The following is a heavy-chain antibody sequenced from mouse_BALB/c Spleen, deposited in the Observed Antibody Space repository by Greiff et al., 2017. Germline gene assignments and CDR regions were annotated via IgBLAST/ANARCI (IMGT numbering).Heavy chain of an antibody. J-gene: IGHJ2*01. D-gene: IGHD2-4*01. CDR1: GFDFSRYW. CDR3: ARQDYDYDENYFDY. CDR2: INPDSSTI. V-gene: IGHV4-1*02. Sequence: EVQLQQSGGGLVQPGGSLKLSCAASGFDFSRYWMSWVRQAPGKGLEWIGEINPDSSTINYTPSLKDKFIISRDNAKNTLYLQMSKVRSEDTALYYCARQDYDYDENYFDYWGQGTTLTVSS.